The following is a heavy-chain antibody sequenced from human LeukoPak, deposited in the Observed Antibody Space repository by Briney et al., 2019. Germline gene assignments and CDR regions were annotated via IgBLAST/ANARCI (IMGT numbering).Heavy chain of an antibody. J-gene: IGHJ4*02. Sequence: SETLSLTCAVYGGSFSGYYWSWIRQPPGKGLEWIGEINHSGSTNYNPSLKSRVTISVDTSKNQFSLKLSSVTAADTAVYYCARRRKFGSAFEYRGQGTLVTGSS. CDR1: GGSFSGYY. CDR3: ARRRKFGSAFEY. V-gene: IGHV4-34*01. D-gene: IGHD3-10*01. CDR2: INHSGST.